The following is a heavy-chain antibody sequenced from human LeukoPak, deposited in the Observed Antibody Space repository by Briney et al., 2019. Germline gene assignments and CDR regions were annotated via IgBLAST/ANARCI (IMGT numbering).Heavy chain of an antibody. V-gene: IGHV4-59*01. CDR2: IYYSGST. J-gene: IGHJ6*03. Sequence: SETLSLTCTVSGGSISSYYWSWIRQPPGKGLEWIGYIYYSGSTNYNPSLKSRVTISVDTSKNQFSLKLSSVTAADTAVYYCARFEEFYYYMGVWGKGTTVTVSS. CDR3: ARFEEFYYYMGV. CDR1: GGSISSYY. D-gene: IGHD3-9*01.